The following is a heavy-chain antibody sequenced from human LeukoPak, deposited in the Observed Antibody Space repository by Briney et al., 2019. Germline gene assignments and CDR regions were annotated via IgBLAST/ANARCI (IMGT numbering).Heavy chain of an antibody. D-gene: IGHD7-27*01. CDR3: AREILGAYDAFDV. V-gene: IGHV3-33*01. CDR2: IYYDGNNK. CDR1: GFTFRNYG. Sequence: GRSLRLSCAASGFTFRNYGMHWVRQAPGKGLQWVAVIYYDGNNKYYADSVKGRFTISRDNSKNTLYLQMNSLRAEDTAVYYCAREILGAYDAFDVWGQGTMVTVSS. J-gene: IGHJ3*01.